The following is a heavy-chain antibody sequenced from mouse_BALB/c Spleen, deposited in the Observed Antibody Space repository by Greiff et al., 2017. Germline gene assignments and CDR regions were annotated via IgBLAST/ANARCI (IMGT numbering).Heavy chain of an antibody. CDR2: INPSNGRT. V-gene: IGHV1S81*02. CDR3: ARGGGPPYYYAMDY. CDR1: GYTFTSYW. J-gene: IGHJ4*01. Sequence: QVQLQQPGAELVKPGASVKLSCKASGYTFTSYWMHWVKQRPGQGLEWIGEINPSNGRTNYNEKFKSKATLTVDKSSSTAYMQLSSLTSEDSAVYYCARGGGPPYYYAMDYWGQGTSVTVSS.